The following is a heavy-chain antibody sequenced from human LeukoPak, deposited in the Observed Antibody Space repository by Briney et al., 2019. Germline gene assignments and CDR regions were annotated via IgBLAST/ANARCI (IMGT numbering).Heavy chain of an antibody. CDR2: IYHSGST. Sequence: SETLSLTCTVSGYSISSGYYWGWIRQPPGKGLEWIGSIYHSGSTYYNPSLKSRVTISVDTSKNQFSLKLSSVTAADTAVYYCARGILWFGEPPSFDYWGQGTLVTVSS. J-gene: IGHJ4*02. D-gene: IGHD3-10*01. CDR1: GYSISSGYY. CDR3: ARGILWFGEPPSFDY. V-gene: IGHV4-38-2*02.